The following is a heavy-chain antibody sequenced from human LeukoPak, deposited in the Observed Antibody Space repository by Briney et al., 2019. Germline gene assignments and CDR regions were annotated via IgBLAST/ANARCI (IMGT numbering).Heavy chain of an antibody. Sequence: SETLSLTCAVYGGSFSGYYWSWIRQPPGKGLEWIGEINHSGSTNYNPSLKSRVTISVDTSKNQFSLKLSSVTAADTAVYYCARDQVLSAAFDIWGQGTMVTVSS. CDR3: ARDQVLSAAFDI. CDR2: INHSGST. V-gene: IGHV4-34*01. CDR1: GGSFSGYY. J-gene: IGHJ3*02.